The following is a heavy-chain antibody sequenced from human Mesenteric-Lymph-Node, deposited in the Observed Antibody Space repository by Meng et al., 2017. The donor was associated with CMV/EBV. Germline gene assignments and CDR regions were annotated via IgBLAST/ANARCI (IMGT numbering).Heavy chain of an antibody. J-gene: IGHJ4*02. CDR3: ARTSYWNYGFDY. CDR2: IYYSGST. V-gene: IGHV4-39*01. D-gene: IGHD1-7*01. CDR1: GDSISSSSYY. Sequence: SETLSLTCTVSGDSISSSSYYWGWIRQPPGKGLEWIGSIYYSGSTYYNPSLKSRVTISVDTSKNQFSLKLSSVTAADTAVYYCARTSYWNYGFDYWGQGTLVTVSS.